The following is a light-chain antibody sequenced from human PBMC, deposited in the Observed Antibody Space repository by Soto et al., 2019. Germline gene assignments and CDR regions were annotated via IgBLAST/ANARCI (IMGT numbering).Light chain of an antibody. CDR1: QSISTY. V-gene: IGKV1-39*01. CDR2: AAS. Sequence: IQMTQTPSSLCASVGDRVTITCRASQSISTYLNWYHQKPGKAPDLLIYAASSLKSGVPSRFSGSGSGTHFTLTITGLQPADFTTYYCQQNFSIPITFGHGTRLEIK. J-gene: IGKJ5*01. CDR3: QQNFSIPIT.